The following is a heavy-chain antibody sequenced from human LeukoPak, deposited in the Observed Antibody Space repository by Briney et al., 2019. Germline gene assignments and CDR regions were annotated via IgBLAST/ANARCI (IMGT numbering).Heavy chain of an antibody. Sequence: GASVKVSCKASGYTFTSYAMHWVRQAPGQRLEWMGWINAGNGNTKYSQKFQGRVTMTRNTSISTAYMELSSLRSEDTAVYYCAREYCSGGSCYNWFDPWGQGTLVTVSS. CDR3: AREYCSGGSCYNWFDP. CDR1: GYTFTSYA. V-gene: IGHV1-3*01. J-gene: IGHJ5*02. D-gene: IGHD2-15*01. CDR2: INAGNGNT.